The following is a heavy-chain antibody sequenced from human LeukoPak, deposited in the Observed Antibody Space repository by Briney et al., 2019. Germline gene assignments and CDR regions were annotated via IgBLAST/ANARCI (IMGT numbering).Heavy chain of an antibody. CDR3: ARAFDYDSNAYYGGYFDY. CDR2: IYYGGST. D-gene: IGHD3-22*01. V-gene: IGHV4-59*08. CDR1: GGSISSYY. J-gene: IGHJ4*02. Sequence: PSETLSLTCTVSGGSISSYYWSWIRQPPGKGLEWIGSIYYGGSTNYNPSLKSRVTISVDTSKNQFSLRLSSVTAADTAVYYCARAFDYDSNAYYGGYFDYWGQGTLVTVSS.